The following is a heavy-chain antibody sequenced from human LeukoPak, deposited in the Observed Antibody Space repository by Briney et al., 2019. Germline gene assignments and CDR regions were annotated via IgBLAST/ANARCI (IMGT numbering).Heavy chain of an antibody. J-gene: IGHJ6*02. CDR1: GYTFTGYY. CDR2: INPNSGGT. Sequence: GASVKVSCKASGYTFTGYYMHWVRQAPGQGLEWMGWINPNSGGTNYAQKFQGRFTMTRDTSISTAYMELSRLRSDDTAVYYCAGACPSSVRLSTTGTTRYGMDVWGQGTTVTVSS. CDR3: AGACPSSVRLSTTGTTRYGMDV. D-gene: IGHD1-1*01. V-gene: IGHV1-2*02.